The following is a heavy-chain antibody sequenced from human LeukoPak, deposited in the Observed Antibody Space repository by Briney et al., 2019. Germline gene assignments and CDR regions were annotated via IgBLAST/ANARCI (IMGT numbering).Heavy chain of an antibody. D-gene: IGHD2-2*01. Sequence: SETLSLTCTFSGGSVSSYHWSWVRQPPGKGLEWIGYIYYSGNTNYNPSLKSRVTISVDTSKHQFSLRLSSVTAADTAVYYCAIGSSTSSTFDYWGQGTLVTVSS. J-gene: IGHJ4*02. CDR2: IYYSGNT. CDR3: AIGSSTSSTFDY. CDR1: GGSVSSYH. V-gene: IGHV4-59*08.